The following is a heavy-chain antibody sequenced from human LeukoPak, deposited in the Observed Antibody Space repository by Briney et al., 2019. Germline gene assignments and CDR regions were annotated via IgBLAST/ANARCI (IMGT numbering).Heavy chain of an antibody. CDR1: GYTFASYG. CDR2: ISAYNGNT. Sequence: ASVKVSCKASGYTFASYGISWVRQAPGQGFEWMGWISAYNGNTNYAQKFQGRFTMTTETSTSTAYMEVRSLRSDDTAVYYCARRADGVLNPLFDYWGQGTLVTVSS. CDR3: ARRADGVLNPLFDY. V-gene: IGHV1-18*04. J-gene: IGHJ4*02. D-gene: IGHD1-14*01.